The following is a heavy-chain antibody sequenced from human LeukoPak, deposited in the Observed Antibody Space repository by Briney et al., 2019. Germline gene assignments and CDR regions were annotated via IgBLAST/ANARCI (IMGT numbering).Heavy chain of an antibody. CDR3: TRPELRYFDWLLDY. D-gene: IGHD3-9*01. CDR1: GFTFSIYE. Sequence: GGSLRLSCVASGFTFSIYEMNWVRQAPGKGLEWVGRIKRTTDGGTTDYAAPVKGRFTISRDDSQNTLFLQMNSLKTEDTAVYYCTRPELRYFDWLLDYWGQGTLVTVSS. CDR2: IKRTTDGGTT. V-gene: IGHV3-15*01. J-gene: IGHJ4*02.